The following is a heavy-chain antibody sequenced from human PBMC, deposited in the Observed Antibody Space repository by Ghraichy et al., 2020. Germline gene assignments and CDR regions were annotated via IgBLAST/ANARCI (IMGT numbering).Heavy chain of an antibody. CDR1: GGTFSSYT. CDR2: IIPILGIA. CDR3: ARDLVVVAAGGWFDP. V-gene: IGHV1-69*04. J-gene: IGHJ5*02. Sequence: SVKVSCKASGGTFSSYTISWVRQAPGQGLEWMGRIIPILGIANYAQKFQGRVTITADKSTSTAYMELSSLRSEDTAVYYCARDLVVVAAGGWFDPWGQGTLVTVSS. D-gene: IGHD2-15*01.